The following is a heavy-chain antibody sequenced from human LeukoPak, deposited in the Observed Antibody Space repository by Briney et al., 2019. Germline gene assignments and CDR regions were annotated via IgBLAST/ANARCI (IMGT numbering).Heavy chain of an antibody. D-gene: IGHD2-15*01. V-gene: IGHV4-38-2*02. CDR3: ARHRGTDDAFDI. J-gene: IGHJ3*02. Sequence: SETLSLTCIVSGYSISSGYYWCWLRQPPRKGRASIWTLSHSGSTSYNPTLNRTLTISAHTSKNQFSLQLSSVTAAHTAVYHCARHRGTDDAFDIWGQGTMVTVSS. CDR1: GYSISSGYY. CDR2: LSHSGST.